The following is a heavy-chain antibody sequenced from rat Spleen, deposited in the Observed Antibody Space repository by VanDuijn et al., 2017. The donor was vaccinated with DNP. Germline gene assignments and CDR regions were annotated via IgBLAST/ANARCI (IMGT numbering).Heavy chain of an antibody. D-gene: IGHD1-5*01. CDR1: GYSITRNY. J-gene: IGHJ2*01. Sequence: EVQLQESGPGLVKPSQSLSLTCSVTGYSITRNYWGWIRKLPGNKMEGIGYISYSGSTGYNPSLKSRISITRDTSKNQFFLQLNSVTTEDTATYYCARWYNYFDYWGQGVMVTVSS. V-gene: IGHV3-1*01. CDR3: ARWYNYFDY. CDR2: ISYSGST.